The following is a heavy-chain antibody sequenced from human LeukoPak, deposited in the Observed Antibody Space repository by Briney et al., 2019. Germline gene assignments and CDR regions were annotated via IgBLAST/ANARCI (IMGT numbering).Heavy chain of an antibody. D-gene: IGHD3-10*01. CDR1: GFTFTSSA. CDR2: IVVGSGNT. J-gene: IGHJ4*02. Sequence: SVKVSCKASGFTFTSSAVQWVRQARGQRLEWIGWIVVGSGNTNYAQKFQERVTITRDMSTSTAYMELSSLRSEDTAVYYCAADRPRLLGSGSGSWWDYWGQGTLVTVSS. V-gene: IGHV1-58*01. CDR3: AADRPRLLGSGSGSWWDY.